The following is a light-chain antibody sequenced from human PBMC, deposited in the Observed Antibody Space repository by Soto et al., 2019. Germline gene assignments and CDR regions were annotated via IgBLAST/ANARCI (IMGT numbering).Light chain of an antibody. CDR1: QSISSW. Sequence: ARVTSPCRASQSISSWLAWYQQKPGEAPKLLIFDASSLDSGVPSRFSGSGSGTEFTLTISSLQPDDFATYYCQHYNSYSETFGQGTKV. CDR2: DAS. CDR3: QHYNSYSET. V-gene: IGKV1-5*01. J-gene: IGKJ1*01.